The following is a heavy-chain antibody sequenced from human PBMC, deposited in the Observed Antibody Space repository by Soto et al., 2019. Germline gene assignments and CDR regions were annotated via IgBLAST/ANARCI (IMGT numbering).Heavy chain of an antibody. D-gene: IGHD5-18*01. CDR2: IWYDGSNK. Sequence: PGGSLRLSCAASGFTFSSHGMHWVRQAPGKGLEWVAVIWYDGSNKYYADSVKGRFTISRDNSKNTLYLQMNSLRAEDTAVYYCARDSVQLWLEVGTYGMDVWGQGTTVTVSS. CDR1: GFTFSSHG. CDR3: ARDSVQLWLEVGTYGMDV. J-gene: IGHJ6*02. V-gene: IGHV3-33*01.